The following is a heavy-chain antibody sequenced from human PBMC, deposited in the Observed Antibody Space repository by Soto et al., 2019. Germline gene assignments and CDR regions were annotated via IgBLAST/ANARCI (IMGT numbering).Heavy chain of an antibody. Sequence: GGSLRLSCAASGFTFSSYAMSWVRQAPGKGLEWVSAISGSGGSTYYADSVKGRFTISRDNSKNTLYLQMNSLRAEDTAVYYCARLLKYSSGWYRFDYWGQGTLVTVSS. D-gene: IGHD6-19*01. CDR2: ISGSGGST. V-gene: IGHV3-23*01. CDR3: ARLLKYSSGWYRFDY. CDR1: GFTFSSYA. J-gene: IGHJ4*02.